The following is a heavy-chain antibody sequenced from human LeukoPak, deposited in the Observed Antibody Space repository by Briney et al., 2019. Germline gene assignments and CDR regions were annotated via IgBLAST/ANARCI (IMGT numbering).Heavy chain of an antibody. V-gene: IGHV3-23*01. CDR1: GFTFSTYA. Sequence: GGSLRLSCAASGFTFSTYAMNWVRQAPGKGLEWVSAISGSATGSVTTYYTDSVKGRFTISRDNSRNTLFLQMNSLRSEDTAMYYCARVQGGGYRTADYWGQGTLVTVSS. D-gene: IGHD6-19*01. CDR2: ISGSATGSVTT. J-gene: IGHJ4*02. CDR3: ARVQGGGYRTADY.